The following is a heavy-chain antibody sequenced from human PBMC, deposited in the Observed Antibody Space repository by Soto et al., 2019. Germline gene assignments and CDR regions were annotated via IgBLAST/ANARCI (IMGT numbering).Heavy chain of an antibody. J-gene: IGHJ6*02. V-gene: IGHV3-74*01. CDR1: GFTFSTYW. CDR2: IKGDGSST. CDR3: ARGIRNYYGVDV. Sequence: VQLVESGGGLVQPGGSLRLSCAASGFTFSTYWMHWVRQAPGTGLEWVSRIKGDGSSTSYADSVKGRFTISRDNAKNTLYVQMNSLGAEDTAVYWCARGIRNYYGVDVWGQGTTVTVSS.